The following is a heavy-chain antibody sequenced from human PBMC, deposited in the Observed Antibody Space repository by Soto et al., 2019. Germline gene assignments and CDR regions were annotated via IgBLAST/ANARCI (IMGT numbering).Heavy chain of an antibody. J-gene: IGHJ3*01. V-gene: IGHV3-53*01. CDR2: LYDADGS. D-gene: IGHD1-1*01. CDR1: GLTISGKKY. CDR3: ATWHEREHAFDV. Sequence: DVQLVESGGGLIQPGESLSLSCAAFGLTISGKKYVAWVRQAPGKGLEWVSALYDADGSFYADSVTGRFTTSGDSSKTTVYLQLNDLRPDDTAVYYCATWHEREHAFDVWGQGTTVTISS.